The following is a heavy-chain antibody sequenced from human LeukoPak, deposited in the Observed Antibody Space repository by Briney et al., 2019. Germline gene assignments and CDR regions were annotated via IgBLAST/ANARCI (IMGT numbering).Heavy chain of an antibody. Sequence: GGSLRLSCAASGFTFSNYGLSWVRQAPGKGLEWVSGITGSGGSTYYADSVKGRFTISRDNSKNTLYLQMNSLRAEDTAVYYCAKDQPQQPARTYYYYYYMDVWGKGTTVTISS. V-gene: IGHV3-23*01. J-gene: IGHJ6*03. CDR2: ITGSGGST. D-gene: IGHD6-13*01. CDR3: AKDQPQQPARTYYYYYYMDV. CDR1: GFTFSNYG.